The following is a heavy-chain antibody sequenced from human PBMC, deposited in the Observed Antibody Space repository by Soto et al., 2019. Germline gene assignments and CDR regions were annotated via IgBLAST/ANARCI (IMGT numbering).Heavy chain of an antibody. D-gene: IGHD3-16*01. CDR3: ARDSMGDAFDI. J-gene: IGHJ3*02. Sequence: PSETLSLTCTVSGGSVSSGSYYWSWIRQPPGKGLEWIGYIYYSGSTNYNPSLKSRVTISVDTSKNQFSLKLSSVTAADTAVYYCARDSMGDAFDIWGQGTMVTV. V-gene: IGHV4-61*01. CDR2: IYYSGST. CDR1: GGSVSSGSYY.